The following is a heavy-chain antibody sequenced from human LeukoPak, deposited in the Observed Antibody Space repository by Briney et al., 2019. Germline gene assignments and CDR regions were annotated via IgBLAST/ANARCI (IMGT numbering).Heavy chain of an antibody. D-gene: IGHD3-22*01. Sequence: ASVKVSCKVSGYTLTELSMHWVRQAPGKGLEWMGGFDPEDGETIYAQKFQGRVTMTEDTSTDTAYMELSSLRSEDTAVYYCATRQPRYYDSSGYYSAWCYWGQGTLVTVSS. CDR2: FDPEDGET. CDR1: GYTLTELS. V-gene: IGHV1-24*01. CDR3: ATRQPRYYDSSGYYSAWCY. J-gene: IGHJ4*02.